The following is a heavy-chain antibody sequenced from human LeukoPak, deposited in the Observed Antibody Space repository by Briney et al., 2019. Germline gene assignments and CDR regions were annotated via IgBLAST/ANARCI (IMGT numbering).Heavy chain of an antibody. D-gene: IGHD4-11*01. J-gene: IGHJ5*02. CDR3: GRLHPTDNWFDP. CDR1: GFTFSSYA. V-gene: IGHV3-23*01. Sequence: PGGSLRLSCAASGFTFSSYARNWVRQAPGKGLEWVSGISGSGGSTYYADSVKGRFAISRDNSKNTLYLQMNSLRAEDTAVYYCGRLHPTDNWFDPWGQGTLVTVSS. CDR2: ISGSGGST.